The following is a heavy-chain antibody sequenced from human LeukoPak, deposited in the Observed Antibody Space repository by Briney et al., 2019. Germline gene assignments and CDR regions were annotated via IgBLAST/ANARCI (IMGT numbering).Heavy chain of an antibody. D-gene: IGHD3-3*01. Sequence: GGSLRLSCAASGFTFSNYAMSWVRRAPGKGLEWVSAISGSGGSTYYADSVKGRFTISRDNSKNTLYLQMNSLRAEDTAVYYCAKVAGEDTIFGVVITQHNWFDPWGQGTLVTVSS. CDR3: AKVAGEDTIFGVVITQHNWFDP. CDR2: ISGSGGST. J-gene: IGHJ5*02. V-gene: IGHV3-23*01. CDR1: GFTFSNYA.